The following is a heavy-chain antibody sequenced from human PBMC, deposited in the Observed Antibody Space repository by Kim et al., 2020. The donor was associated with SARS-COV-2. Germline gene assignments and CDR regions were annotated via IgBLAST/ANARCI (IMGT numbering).Heavy chain of an antibody. CDR2: ISYSGNS. J-gene: IGHJ4*02. V-gene: IGHV4-31*03. CDR3: ARGQPPDY. D-gene: IGHD2-2*01. CDR1: GGSIRSGGKF. Sequence: SETLSLTCSVSGGSIRSGGKFWTWIRQHPAKGLEWIGYISYSGNSHYSPSLRSRVSISLQTSENQFSLELTSVTAADTAVYYCARGQPPDYWGQGILGTV.